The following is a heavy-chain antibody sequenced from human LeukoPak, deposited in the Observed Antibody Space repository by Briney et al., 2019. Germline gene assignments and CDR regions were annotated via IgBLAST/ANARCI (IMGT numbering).Heavy chain of an antibody. J-gene: IGHJ4*02. Sequence: GGSLRLSCAASGFTFSSYGMSWVRQAPGKGLEWVAVISYDGSNKYYADSVKGRFTISRDNSKNTLYLQMNSLRAEDTAVYYCARDPGQGYSSSSGFDYWGQGTLVTVSS. CDR2: ISYDGSNK. CDR1: GFTFSSYG. CDR3: ARDPGQGYSSSSGFDY. D-gene: IGHD6-13*01. V-gene: IGHV3-30*03.